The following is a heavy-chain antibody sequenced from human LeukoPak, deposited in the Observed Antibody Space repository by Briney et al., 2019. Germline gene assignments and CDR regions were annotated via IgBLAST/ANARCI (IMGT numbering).Heavy chain of an antibody. CDR3: ARDLTAHSYGYIEAFDI. CDR2: ISSSSSYI. J-gene: IGHJ3*02. Sequence: PGGSLRLSCEASGFTFSTYNMNWVRQAPGKGLEWVSSISSSSSYIYYADSVKGRFTISRDNAKNSLYLQMNSLRAEDTAVYYCARDLTAHSYGYIEAFDIWGQGTMVTVSS. V-gene: IGHV3-21*01. D-gene: IGHD5-18*01. CDR1: GFTFSTYN.